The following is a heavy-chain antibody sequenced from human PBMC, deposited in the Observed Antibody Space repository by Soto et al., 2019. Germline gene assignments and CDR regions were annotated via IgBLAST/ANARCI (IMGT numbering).Heavy chain of an antibody. CDR2: IYYSGST. Sequence: SETLSLTCTVSGGSISSSSYYWGWIRQPPGKGLEWIGSIYYSGSTYYNPSLKSRVTISVDTSKNQFSLKLSSVTAADTAVYYCARLSCYGGSCYAFDYWGQGTLVTVSS. CDR1: GGSISSSSYY. J-gene: IGHJ4*02. D-gene: IGHD2-15*01. V-gene: IGHV4-39*01. CDR3: ARLSCYGGSCYAFDY.